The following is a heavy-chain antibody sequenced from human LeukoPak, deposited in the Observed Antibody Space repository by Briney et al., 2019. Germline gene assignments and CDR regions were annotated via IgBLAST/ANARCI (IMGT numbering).Heavy chain of an antibody. CDR2: IYYSGDT. CDR1: GGSINSGGYY. V-gene: IGHV4-31*03. Sequence: SEPLSLTCTVSGGSINSGGYYWSWIRQLPGKGLEWIGYIYYSGDTSYNPSLKSRLTISLDMSKNQFSLELTSVTAADTAVYYCAKETYPSSSWFCFGLDVWGQGTTVTVSS. J-gene: IGHJ6*02. CDR3: AKETYPSSSWFCFGLDV. D-gene: IGHD6-13*01.